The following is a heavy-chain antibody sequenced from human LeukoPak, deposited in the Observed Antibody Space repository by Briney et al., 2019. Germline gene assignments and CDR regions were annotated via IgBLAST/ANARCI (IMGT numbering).Heavy chain of an antibody. CDR2: ISYDGSNK. V-gene: IGHV3-30-3*01. Sequence: PGGSLRLSCAASGFTFSSYAMHWVRQAPGKGLEGVAVISYDGSNKYYADSVKGRFTISRDNSKNTLYLQMNSLRAEDTAVYYCARDPNCSSTSCYSFPSDYWGQGTLVTVSS. D-gene: IGHD2-2*01. J-gene: IGHJ4*02. CDR1: GFTFSSYA. CDR3: ARDPNCSSTSCYSFPSDY.